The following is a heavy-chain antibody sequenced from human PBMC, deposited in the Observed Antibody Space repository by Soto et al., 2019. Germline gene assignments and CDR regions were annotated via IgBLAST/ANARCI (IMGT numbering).Heavy chain of an antibody. CDR3: ATTETPDWRGASIDFYGLNV. D-gene: IGHD3-9*01. Sequence: GASVKVSCKVSGYALNEVAIHWVRQGPGKGLEWMGGFDPEEGEVMYAQNFQGRVTMTEDTSTDTAYMTLSRLRSEDTAVYYCATTETPDWRGASIDFYGLNVWGQGTTVTVSS. J-gene: IGHJ6*02. V-gene: IGHV1-24*01. CDR1: GYALNEVA. CDR2: FDPEEGEV.